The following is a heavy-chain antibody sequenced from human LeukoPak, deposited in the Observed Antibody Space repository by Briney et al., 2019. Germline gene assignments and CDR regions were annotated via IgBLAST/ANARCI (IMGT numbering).Heavy chain of an antibody. CDR1: GGSITSSSYH. D-gene: IGHD2-21*01. CDR3: AREYSRSVVAGSRPDL. Sequence: SETLALTCSVSGGSITSSSYHWGWIRQSPERGLEWIGSMYYRGTTYENPSLKSRLTLPIDTSNNQFSLKLTSVTAADTAVYYCAREYSRSVVAGSRPDLWGQGLLVTVSS. J-gene: IGHJ4*02. CDR2: MYYRGTT. V-gene: IGHV4-39*02.